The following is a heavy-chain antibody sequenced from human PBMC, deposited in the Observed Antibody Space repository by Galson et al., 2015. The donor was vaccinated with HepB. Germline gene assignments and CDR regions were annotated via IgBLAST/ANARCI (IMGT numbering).Heavy chain of an antibody. CDR2: ISYDGSNK. J-gene: IGHJ4*02. D-gene: IGHD6-13*01. CDR3: AKDTAYSSSWYGGVLSNYFDY. V-gene: IGHV3-30*18. Sequence: SLRLSCATSGFTFSSSGMHWVRQAPGKGLEWAAVISYDGSNKYYAASVKGRFTISRDNSKNTLNPQMNSLRAEDTAVYYCAKDTAYSSSWYGGVLSNYFDYWGQGTLVTVSS. CDR1: GFTFSSSG.